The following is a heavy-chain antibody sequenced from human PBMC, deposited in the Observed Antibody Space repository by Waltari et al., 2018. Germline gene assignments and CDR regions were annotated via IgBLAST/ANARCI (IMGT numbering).Heavy chain of an antibody. D-gene: IGHD1-1*01. Sequence: QVHLVESGGGVVQPGGSLRLSCAASGFTFSDYGMPWVRQAPGKGLEWVAFIRYDASDIYYRDSVKGRFTISRDNSKNTLFLQRSSLRPEDTAVYYCAKVGVGLTTWYPFDVWGQGTMVTVSS. CDR3: AKVGVGLTTWYPFDV. V-gene: IGHV3-30*02. CDR1: GFTFSDYG. J-gene: IGHJ3*01. CDR2: IRYDASDI.